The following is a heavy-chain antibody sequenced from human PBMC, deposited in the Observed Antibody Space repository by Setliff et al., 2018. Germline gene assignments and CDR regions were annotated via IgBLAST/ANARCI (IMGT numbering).Heavy chain of an antibody. J-gene: IGHJ3*02. D-gene: IGHD3-9*01. CDR3: ATESLLRYFDLVGNPYAFDI. Sequence: ASVKVSCKASGYTFSGYYMHWVRQAPGKGLEWMGGFDPEDGETIYAQRFQGRVTMTEDTSTDTAYMELSSLRSEDTAVYYCATESLLRYFDLVGNPYAFDIWGQGTMVTVSS. CDR2: FDPEDGET. V-gene: IGHV1-24*01. CDR1: GYTFSGYY.